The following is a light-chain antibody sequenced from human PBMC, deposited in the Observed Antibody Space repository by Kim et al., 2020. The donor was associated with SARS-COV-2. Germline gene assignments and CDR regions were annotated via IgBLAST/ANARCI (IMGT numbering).Light chain of an antibody. CDR3: QQYYSTSYS. J-gene: IGKJ2*03. V-gene: IGKV4-1*01. Sequence: RASINCKYSQSILSSTNNKNYLAWYEQKPRQPPPLLSYCESTRDSGVPDRFRGSGSGTDFPLTMSSLQAEDVAVYYCQQYYSTSYSFGEGTKLEL. CDR2: CES. CDR1: QSILSSTNNKNY.